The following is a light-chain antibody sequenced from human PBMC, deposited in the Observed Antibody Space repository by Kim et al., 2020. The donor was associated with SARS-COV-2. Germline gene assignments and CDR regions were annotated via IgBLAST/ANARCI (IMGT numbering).Light chain of an antibody. V-gene: IGKV2D-26*03. J-gene: IGKJ2*01. Sequence: EIVMTQTPLSLSITPGEQASMSCRSSQSLLHSDGYTYLYWFLQKAGQSTQQKAGQSTQLLMYEVSNRFSGVPDRFSGSGSGTDFTLKISRVEAEDVGVYYCMQDAPDPRTFGQGTKLEI. CDR3: MQDAPDPRT. CDR1: QSLLHSDGYTY. CDR2: EVS.